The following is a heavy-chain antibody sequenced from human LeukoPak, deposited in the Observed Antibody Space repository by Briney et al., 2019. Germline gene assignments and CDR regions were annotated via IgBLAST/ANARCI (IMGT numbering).Heavy chain of an antibody. Sequence: GGALRLSCAASGFTFSSDWMSWVRQAPGKGLDGVANIKQDGSEKYYVDSVKGRFTISRDNAKNSLYLQMSSLRAEDTAVYYCARSKGGYSYGSDYWGQGTLVTVSS. CDR2: IKQDGSEK. J-gene: IGHJ4*02. CDR1: GFTFSSDW. CDR3: ARSKGGYSYGSDY. D-gene: IGHD5-18*01. V-gene: IGHV3-7*01.